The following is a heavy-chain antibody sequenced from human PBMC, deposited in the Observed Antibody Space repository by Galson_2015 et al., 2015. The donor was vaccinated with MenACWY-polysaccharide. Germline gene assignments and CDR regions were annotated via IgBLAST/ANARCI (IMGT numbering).Heavy chain of an antibody. CDR3: ARDNGIAARRYYFDY. D-gene: IGHD6-6*01. J-gene: IGHJ4*02. CDR2: IIPIFGTA. CDR1: GGTFSSYA. Sequence: SVKVSCKASGGTFSSYAISWVRQAPGHGLAWMGGIIPIFGTANSAQKFQGRVTITADESPSTAYMELSSLRSEDTAVYYCARDNGIAARRYYFDYWGQGTLVTVSS. V-gene: IGHV1-69*13.